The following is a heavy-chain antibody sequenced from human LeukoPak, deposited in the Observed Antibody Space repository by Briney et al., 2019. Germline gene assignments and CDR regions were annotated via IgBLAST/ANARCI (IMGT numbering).Heavy chain of an antibody. J-gene: IGHJ6*02. V-gene: IGHV4-34*01. CDR1: GGPFRAFY. CDR2: VNHRGGT. CDR3: AARKNRGIIGPYSSGMDV. Sequence: PSETLSLTCDVSGGPFRAFYWSWIRQPPGRGREWVGGVNHRGGTNYSPSLKGRVTISLDTSKNQFSLKVDSVTAAAAAVYYCAARKNRGIIGPYSSGMDVWGQGTPVTVSS. D-gene: IGHD7-27*01.